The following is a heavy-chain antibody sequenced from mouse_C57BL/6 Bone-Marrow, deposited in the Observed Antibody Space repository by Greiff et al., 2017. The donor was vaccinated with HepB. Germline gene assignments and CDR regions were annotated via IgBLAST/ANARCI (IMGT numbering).Heavy chain of an antibody. Sequence: QVQLKESGPELVKPGASVKLSCKASGYTFTSYDINWVKQRPGQGLEWIGGIYPRDGSTKYNEKLKSRATLTVNTSPSTAYMELHSLTSEDSAVYFCATERWLLYYFDYWGQGTTLTVSS. D-gene: IGHD2-3*01. J-gene: IGHJ2*01. CDR3: ATERWLLYYFDY. V-gene: IGHV1-85*01. CDR2: IYPRDGST. CDR1: GYTFTSYD.